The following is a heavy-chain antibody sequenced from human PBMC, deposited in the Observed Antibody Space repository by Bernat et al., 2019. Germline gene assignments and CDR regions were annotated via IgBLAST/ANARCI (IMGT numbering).Heavy chain of an antibody. Sequence: QLQLQESHPGLVKPSETLSLTCSVSGGSISSISSFWAWIRQSPGKGLEWIGSISYNGNTDYNPSLKSRVSISVDTSKNQFSLKLTSVTAADSAVFYCARLKWEVLRWIDSWGQGTLVTVSS. J-gene: IGHJ5*01. CDR1: GGSISSISSF. CDR3: ARLKWEVLRWIDS. V-gene: IGHV4-39*01. CDR2: ISYNGNT. D-gene: IGHD1-26*01.